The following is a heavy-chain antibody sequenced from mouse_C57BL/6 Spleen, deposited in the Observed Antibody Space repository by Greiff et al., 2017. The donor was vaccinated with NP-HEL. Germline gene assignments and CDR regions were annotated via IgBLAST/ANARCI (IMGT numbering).Heavy chain of an antibody. CDR3: VRHGLFYAMDY. V-gene: IGHV10-1*01. CDR2: IRSKSNNYAT. Sequence: EAGGGLVQPKGSLKLSCAASGFSFNTYAMNWVRQAPGKGLEWVARIRSKSNNYATYIADSVKDRFTISRDDSESKLYLQMNNLKTEDTSMYYCVRHGLFYAMDYWGQGTSVTVSS. CDR1: GFSFNTYA. J-gene: IGHJ4*01.